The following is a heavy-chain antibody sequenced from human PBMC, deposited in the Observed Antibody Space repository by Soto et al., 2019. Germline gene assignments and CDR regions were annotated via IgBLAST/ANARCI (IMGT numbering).Heavy chain of an antibody. D-gene: IGHD4-17*01. CDR1: GFTFNNYG. J-gene: IGHJ4*02. CDR3: AKAATVVTLYYFDY. Sequence: GGSLRLSCAASGFTFNNYGMSWVRQAPGKGLEWVSAITDSGGSTYYADSVKGRFTISRDNSKNTVYLQMNSLRAEDTAVYYCAKAATVVTLYYFDYWGQGTLVTVS. V-gene: IGHV3-23*01. CDR2: ITDSGGST.